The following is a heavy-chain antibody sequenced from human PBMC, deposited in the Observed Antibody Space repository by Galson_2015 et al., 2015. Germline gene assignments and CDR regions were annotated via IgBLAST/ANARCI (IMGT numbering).Heavy chain of an antibody. CDR3: ARGYSSGWFAAFDI. J-gene: IGHJ3*02. Sequence: GSISDYYWSWIRQPPGKGLEWIGHIYYSGSTNYNPSLKSRVTISVDTSKNQFSLRLSSVTAADTAVYYCARGYSSGWFAAFDIWGQGTMVTVSS. V-gene: IGHV4-59*12. D-gene: IGHD6-19*01. CDR2: IYYSGST. CDR1: GSISDYY.